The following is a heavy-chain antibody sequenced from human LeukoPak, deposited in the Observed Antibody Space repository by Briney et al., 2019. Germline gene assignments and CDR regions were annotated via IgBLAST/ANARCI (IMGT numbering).Heavy chain of an antibody. Sequence: ASVKVSCKASGYTFTDYAMNWVRQAPGQGLEWMGWIHPNTENPTYAQGFTGRFVFSLDTSVGTTYLQLSSLKAEDTAVYYCARAYQSLGGLSLPDHWGQGTLVTVSS. V-gene: IGHV7-4-1*02. CDR3: ARAYQSLGGLSLPDH. CDR1: GYTFTDYA. CDR2: IHPNTENP. J-gene: IGHJ5*02. D-gene: IGHD3-16*02.